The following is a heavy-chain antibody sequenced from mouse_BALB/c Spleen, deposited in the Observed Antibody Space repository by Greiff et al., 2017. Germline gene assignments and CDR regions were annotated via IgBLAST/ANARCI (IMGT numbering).Heavy chain of an antibody. CDR3: ARWTYGNYDYAMDY. Sequence: VQLQQSGAELVKPGASVKLSCTASGFNIKDTYMHWVKQRPEQGLEWIGRIDPANGNTKYDPKFQGKATITADTSSNTAYLQLSSLTSEDTAVYYCARWTYGNYDYAMDYWGQGTSVTVSS. D-gene: IGHD2-1*01. CDR1: GFNIKDTY. J-gene: IGHJ4*01. V-gene: IGHV14-3*02. CDR2: IDPANGNT.